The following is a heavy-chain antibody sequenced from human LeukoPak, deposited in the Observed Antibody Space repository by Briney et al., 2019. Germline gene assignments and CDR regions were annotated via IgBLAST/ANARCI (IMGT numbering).Heavy chain of an antibody. D-gene: IGHD6-19*01. CDR1: GGSISSTNYY. J-gene: IGHJ4*02. V-gene: IGHV4-39*01. CDR3: ARHLYGSGLHRIDY. CDR2: IYYSGST. Sequence: SSETLSLTCSVSGGSISSTNYYWGWIRQPPGKGLEWIGSIYYSGSTYYNPSLKSRVTISVDTSKNQFSLKLSSVTAADTAVHHCARHLYGSGLHRIDYWGQGTLVTVSS.